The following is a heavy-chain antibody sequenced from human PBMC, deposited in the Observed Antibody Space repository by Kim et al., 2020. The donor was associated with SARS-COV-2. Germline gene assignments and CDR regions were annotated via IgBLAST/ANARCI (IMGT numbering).Heavy chain of an antibody. D-gene: IGHD6-13*01. CDR2: INTKTGNP. V-gene: IGHV7-4-1*02. CDR3: TKDVGLAAAGLHGMDV. CDR1: GYILTTYS. Sequence: ASVKVSCKASGYILTTYSIIWVRQAPGQGLEWMGWINTKTGNPEYAQGFTGRFAFSVDTSVNTAYLQISSLKAEDTAVYFCTKDVGLAAAGLHGMDVWVQGTTVTVTS. J-gene: IGHJ6*02.